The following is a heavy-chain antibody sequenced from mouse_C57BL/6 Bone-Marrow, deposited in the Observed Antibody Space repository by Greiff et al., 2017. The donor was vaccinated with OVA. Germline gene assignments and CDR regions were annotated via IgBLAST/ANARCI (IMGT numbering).Heavy chain of an antibody. D-gene: IGHD2-3*01. V-gene: IGHV2-2*01. Sequence: QVQLQQSGPGLVQPSQSLSITCTVSGFSLTSYGVHWVRQSPGKGLEWLGVIWSGGSTDYNAAFISRLSISKDNSKSQVFFKMNSLQADDTAIEYGARIYDGDYGAYWGQGTLVTVSA. CDR2: IWSGGST. CDR3: ARIYDGDYGAY. CDR1: GFSLTSYG. J-gene: IGHJ3*01.